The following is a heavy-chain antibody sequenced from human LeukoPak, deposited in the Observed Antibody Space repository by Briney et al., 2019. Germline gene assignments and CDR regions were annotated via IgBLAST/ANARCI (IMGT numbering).Heavy chain of an antibody. J-gene: IGHJ1*01. V-gene: IGHV5-51*01. CDR2: IYPGDSDT. D-gene: IGHD2-15*01. CDR3: ASTGCSGGSCYSIYFQH. Sequence: VESLKISCKGSGYSFTSYRIGWVRQMPGKGLEWMGIIYPGDSDTRYSPSFQGQVTISADKSISTAYLQWSSLKASDTAMYYCASTGCSGGSCYSIYFQHWGQGTLVTVSS. CDR1: GYSFTSYR.